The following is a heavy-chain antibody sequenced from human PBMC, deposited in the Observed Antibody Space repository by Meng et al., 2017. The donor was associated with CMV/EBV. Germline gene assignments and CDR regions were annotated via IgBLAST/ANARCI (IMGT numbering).Heavy chain of an antibody. J-gene: IGHJ4*02. V-gene: IGHV3-15*01. CDR2: IKSKTDGGTT. Sequence: GESLKISCAASGSTFSNAWMSWVRQAPGKGLEWVGRIKSKTDGGTTDYAAPVIGRITISTVDSTDTLYLRMNSLKTADTSVYYCTTDPPALRFLQRLSTLRHWGQGTLVTVSS. CDR3: TTDPPALRFLQRLSTLRH. D-gene: IGHD3-3*01. CDR1: GSTFSNAW.